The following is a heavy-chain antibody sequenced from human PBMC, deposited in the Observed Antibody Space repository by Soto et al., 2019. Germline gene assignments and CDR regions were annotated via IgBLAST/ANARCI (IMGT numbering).Heavy chain of an antibody. Sequence: QVQLQESGPGLVKPSETLSLTCTVSGGSISSYYWSWIRQPPGKGLEWIGYIYYSGSTNYNPSLKGRVTISVDTSKNQFSPKLSSVTAAATAVYYWARHGGGGYSSGWVDYWGQGTLVTVSS. J-gene: IGHJ4*02. CDR1: GGSISSYY. V-gene: IGHV4-59*08. CDR3: ARHGGGGYSSGWVDY. D-gene: IGHD6-19*01. CDR2: IYYSGST.